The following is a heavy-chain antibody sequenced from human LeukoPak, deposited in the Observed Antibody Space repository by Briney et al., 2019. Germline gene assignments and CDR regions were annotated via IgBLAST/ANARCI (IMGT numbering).Heavy chain of an antibody. J-gene: IGHJ4*02. CDR3: AREYCGGGSCYRGRFDY. CDR1: GGSFSGYY. Sequence: SETLSLTCAVYGGSFSGYYWSWIRQPPGKGLEWIGEINHSGSTNYNPSLKSRVTISVDTSKNQFSLKLSSVTAADTAVYYCAREYCGGGSCYRGRFDYWGQGTLVTVSS. D-gene: IGHD2-15*01. V-gene: IGHV4-34*01. CDR2: INHSGST.